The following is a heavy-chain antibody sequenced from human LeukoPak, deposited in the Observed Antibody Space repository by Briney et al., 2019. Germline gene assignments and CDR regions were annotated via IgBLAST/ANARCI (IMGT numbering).Heavy chain of an antibody. D-gene: IGHD1-26*01. J-gene: IGHJ3*02. Sequence: GESLKISCKGSGYSFTSYWIGWVRQMPGKSLEWMGIIYPGDSDTRYSPSFQGQVTISADKSISTAYPQWSSLKASDTAMYYCARQWASDAFDIWGQGTMVTVSS. CDR1: GYSFTSYW. V-gene: IGHV5-51*01. CDR2: IYPGDSDT. CDR3: ARQWASDAFDI.